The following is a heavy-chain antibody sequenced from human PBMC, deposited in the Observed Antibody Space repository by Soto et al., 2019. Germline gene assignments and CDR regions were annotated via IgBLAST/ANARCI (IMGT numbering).Heavy chain of an antibody. CDR3: AKSPDFYYDGMDV. V-gene: IGHV3-23*01. Sequence: RLSCAAAGGNSIGFAVTWISQTPGKGLEWVSSISGSDANTYYADSVKGRFTISRDNSKNTLSLQMTSLRADDTAVYYCAKSPDFYYDGMDVWGQGTTVTVYS. CDR1: GGNSIGFA. CDR2: ISGSDANT. J-gene: IGHJ6*02.